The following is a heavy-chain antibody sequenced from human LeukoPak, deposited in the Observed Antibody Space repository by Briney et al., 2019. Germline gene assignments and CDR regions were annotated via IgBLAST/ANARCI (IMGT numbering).Heavy chain of an antibody. V-gene: IGHV3-23*01. Sequence: GGSLRLSCAASGFTFSSYAMSWVRQAPGKGLEWVSAIGGSGVSTYYADSVKGRFTISRDNSKNTLYLQMNSLRPEDTAVYFCARGPSAYSSEFDYWGQGTLVTVSS. CDR3: ARGPSAYSSEFDY. D-gene: IGHD5-18*01. J-gene: IGHJ4*02. CDR1: GFTFSSYA. CDR2: IGGSGVST.